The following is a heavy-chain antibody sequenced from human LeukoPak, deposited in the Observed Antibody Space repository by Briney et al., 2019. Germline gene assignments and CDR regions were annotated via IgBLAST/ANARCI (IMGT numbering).Heavy chain of an antibody. J-gene: IGHJ4*02. CDR3: AATIKRDYGDTNLDY. D-gene: IGHD4/OR15-4a*01. V-gene: IGHV4-59*01. CDR2: MHNGVHT. CDR1: GDSISSYF. Sequence: PSETLSLICAVPGDSISSYFWGWIRQPPGKGLEWIGYMHNGVHTNYNPSLKSRVTISGDTSKNQLSLKLTSVTAADTAVYYCAATIKRDYGDTNLDYWGQGTLVTVSS.